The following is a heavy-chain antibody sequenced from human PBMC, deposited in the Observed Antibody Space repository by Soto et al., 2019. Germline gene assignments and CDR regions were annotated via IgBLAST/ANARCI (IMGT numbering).Heavy chain of an antibody. CDR3: ARDSRPAADLNYYYYMDV. Sequence: ASVKVSCKASGYTFTSYGISWVRQAPGQGLEWMGWISAYNGNTNYAQKLQGRVTMTTDTSTSTAYMELRSLRSDDTAVYYCARDSRPAADLNYYYYMDVWGKGTTVTVSS. CDR2: ISAYNGNT. CDR1: GYTFTSYG. J-gene: IGHJ6*03. D-gene: IGHD6-13*01. V-gene: IGHV1-18*01.